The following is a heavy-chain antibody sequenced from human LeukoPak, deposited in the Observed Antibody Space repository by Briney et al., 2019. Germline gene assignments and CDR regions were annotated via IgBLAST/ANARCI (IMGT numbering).Heavy chain of an antibody. CDR2: IYPADSDT. CDR1: GYNFTSYW. Sequence: GECLKISCKGSGYNFTSYWIGWVRQVPGKGLEWMGIIYPADSDTRYSPPFQGQVTISADKSITTAYLQWSRLKASDTAMYYCARQFRGVYDAFDIWGQGTMVTVSS. CDR3: ARQFRGVYDAFDI. V-gene: IGHV5-51*01. D-gene: IGHD2-8*01. J-gene: IGHJ3*02.